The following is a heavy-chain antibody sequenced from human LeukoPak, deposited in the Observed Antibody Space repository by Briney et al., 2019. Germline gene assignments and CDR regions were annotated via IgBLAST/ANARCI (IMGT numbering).Heavy chain of an antibody. J-gene: IGHJ6*02. V-gene: IGHV4-59*01. CDR1: GGSISSYY. CDR3: AKERYYYDSSGYSLSCYYYGMDV. D-gene: IGHD3-22*01. Sequence: SETLSLTCTVSGGSISSYYWSWIRQPPGKGLEWIGYIYYSGSTNYNPSLKSRVTISVDTSKNQFSLKLSSVTAADTAVYYCAKERYYYDSSGYSLSCYYYGMDVWGQGTTVTVSS. CDR2: IYYSGST.